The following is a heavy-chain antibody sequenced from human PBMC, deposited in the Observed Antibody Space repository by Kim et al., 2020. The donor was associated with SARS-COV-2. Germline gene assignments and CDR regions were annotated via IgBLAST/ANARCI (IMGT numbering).Heavy chain of an antibody. CDR1: GFTFSDYG. J-gene: IGHJ4*02. Sequence: GGSLRLSCAASGFTFSDYGIHWVRQAPGQGLEWVAVIWNDGGEKYYADSVKGQFTISRDNSKNTAYLQMNSLRAEDTAVYYCARGDGYNSIDYWGRGTLVTVSS. V-gene: IGHV3-33*08. D-gene: IGHD5-12*01. CDR3: ARGDGYNSIDY. CDR2: IWNDGGEK.